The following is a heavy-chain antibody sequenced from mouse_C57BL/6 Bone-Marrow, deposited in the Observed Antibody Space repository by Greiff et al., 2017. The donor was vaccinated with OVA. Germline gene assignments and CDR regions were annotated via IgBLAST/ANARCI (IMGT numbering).Heavy chain of an antibody. J-gene: IGHJ3*01. CDR2: IDPSDSYT. D-gene: IGHD2-5*01. CDR1: GYTFTSYW. V-gene: IGHV1-69*01. CDR3: ARWVLSNYGWFAY. Sequence: VQLQQPGAELVMPGASVKLSCKASGYTFTSYWMHWVKQRPGQGLEWIGEIDPSDSYTNYNQKFKGKSTLTVDKSSSTAYMQLSSLTSEDSAVYYCARWVLSNYGWFAYWGQGTLVTVSA.